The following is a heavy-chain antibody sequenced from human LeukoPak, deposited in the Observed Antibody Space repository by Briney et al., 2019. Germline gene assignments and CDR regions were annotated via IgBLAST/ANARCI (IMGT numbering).Heavy chain of an antibody. CDR3: AKMRGYEGNYFDY. CDR1: GFTFSSAW. CDR2: ISGSGGST. V-gene: IGHV3-23*01. Sequence: PGGSLRLSCAASGFTFSSAWMSWVRQAPGKGLEWVSAISGSGGSTYYADSVKGRFTISRDNSKNTLYLQMNSLRAEDTAVYYCAKMRGYEGNYFDYWGQGTLVTVSS. D-gene: IGHD5-12*01. J-gene: IGHJ4*02.